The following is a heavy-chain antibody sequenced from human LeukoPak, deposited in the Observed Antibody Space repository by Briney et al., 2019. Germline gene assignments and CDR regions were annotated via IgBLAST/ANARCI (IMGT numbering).Heavy chain of an antibody. V-gene: IGHV3-23*01. CDR2: ISGSGGST. CDR1: GFTFSSYA. CDR3: AKGGCTSGYCGFDY. D-gene: IGHD3-22*01. J-gene: IGHJ4*02. Sequence: GGSLRLSCAASGFTFSSYAMSWVRQAPGKGLEWVSAISGSGGSTYYSDSVKGRFTISRDNSKNTLYLQMNSLRAEDTAVCYCAKGGCTSGYCGFDYWGQGTLVTVSS.